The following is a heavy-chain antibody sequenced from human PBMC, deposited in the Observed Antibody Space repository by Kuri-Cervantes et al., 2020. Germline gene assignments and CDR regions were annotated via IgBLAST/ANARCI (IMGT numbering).Heavy chain of an antibody. V-gene: IGHV4-39*07. CDR3: ARGPYGDSFDY. CDR1: GGSISSSSYY. CDR2: IYYSGST. J-gene: IGHJ4*02. D-gene: IGHD4-17*01. Sequence: SETLSLTCTVSGGSISSSSYYWGWIRQPPGKGLEWIGSIYYSGSTYYDPSLKSRVTISVDTSKNQFSLKLSSVTAADTAVYYCARGPYGDSFDYWGQGTLVTVSS.